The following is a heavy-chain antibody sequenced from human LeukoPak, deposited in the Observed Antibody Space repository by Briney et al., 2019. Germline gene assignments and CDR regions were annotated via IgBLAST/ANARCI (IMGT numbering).Heavy chain of an antibody. CDR1: GYTFSSYA. CDR2: INTNTGNP. Sequence: ASVKVSCKASGYTFSSYAMHWVRQAPGQGPEYIGWINTNTGNPTYAQGFTGRFVFSLDTSVSTAYLQISSLKAEDTAVYYCARGIRNSGWSDFDYWGQGTLVTVSS. D-gene: IGHD6-19*01. CDR3: ARGIRNSGWSDFDY. V-gene: IGHV7-4-1*02. J-gene: IGHJ4*02.